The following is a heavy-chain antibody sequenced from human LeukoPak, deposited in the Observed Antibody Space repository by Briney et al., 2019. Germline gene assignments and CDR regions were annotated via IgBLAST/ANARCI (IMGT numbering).Heavy chain of an antibody. CDR2: ISASGSNT. Sequence: GGSLRLSCTVSGLTFDTYGMSWVRQAPGKGLEWVSAISASGSNTHYADSVKGRVTISRDNSKNMLYLQVNGLRAEDTAVYFCARDKAAAGTIIDYWGQGTMVTVSS. CDR3: ARDKAAAGTIIDY. J-gene: IGHJ4*02. D-gene: IGHD6-13*01. V-gene: IGHV3-23*01. CDR1: GLTFDTYG.